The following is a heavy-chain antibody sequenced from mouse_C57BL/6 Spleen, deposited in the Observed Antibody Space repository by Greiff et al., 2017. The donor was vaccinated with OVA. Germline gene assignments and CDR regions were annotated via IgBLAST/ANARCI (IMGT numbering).Heavy chain of an antibody. D-gene: IGHD4-1*01. V-gene: IGHV7-3*01. CDR1: GFTFTDYY. CDR2: IRNKANGYTT. CDR3: ARYISSNWDEGFAY. Sequence: DVKLVESGGGLVQPGGSLSLSCAASGFTFTDYYMSWVRQPPGKALEWLGFIRNKANGYTTEYSASVKGRFTISRDNSQSIIYLQMNALRAEDSATYYYARYISSNWDEGFAYWGQGTLVTVSA. J-gene: IGHJ3*01.